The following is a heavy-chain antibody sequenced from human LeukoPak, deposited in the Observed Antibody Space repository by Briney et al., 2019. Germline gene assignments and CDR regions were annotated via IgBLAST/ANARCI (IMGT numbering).Heavy chain of an antibody. CDR1: GFTFSSYG. J-gene: IGHJ4*02. D-gene: IGHD1-26*01. CDR2: IRYDGSNK. V-gene: IGHV3-30*02. Sequence: PGVSLRLSCAASGFTFSSYGMHWVRQAPGKGLEWVAFIRYDGSNKYYADSVKGRFTISRDNSKNTLYLQMNSLRAEDTAVYYCAKEGYSGSYYDYWGQGTLVTVSS. CDR3: AKEGYSGSYYDY.